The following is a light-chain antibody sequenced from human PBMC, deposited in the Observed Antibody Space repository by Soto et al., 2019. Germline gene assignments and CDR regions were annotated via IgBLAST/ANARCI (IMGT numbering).Light chain of an antibody. V-gene: IGLV1-40*01. CDR1: SSNIGAGYD. Sequence: QFVLTQPPSVSGAPGQRVTISCTGSSSNIGAGYDVHWFQQLPGTAPKLLIYSSYNRPSGVPDRFSGSKSGTSASLAITGLQAEDEADFYCQSYDTSLSGYVFGTGTKVTVL. CDR3: QSYDTSLSGYV. J-gene: IGLJ1*01. CDR2: SSY.